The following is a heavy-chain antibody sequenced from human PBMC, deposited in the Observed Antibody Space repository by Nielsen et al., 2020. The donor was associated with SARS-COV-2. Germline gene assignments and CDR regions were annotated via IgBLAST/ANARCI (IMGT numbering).Heavy chain of an antibody. CDR2: ISSSSSTI. V-gene: IGHV3-48*01. J-gene: IGHJ3*02. CDR3: ARDLAETGDAFDI. Sequence: GGSLRLSCAASGFTFSSYSMNWVRQAPGKGLGWVSYISSSSSTIYYADSVKGRFTISRDNAKNSLYLQMNSLRAEDTAVYYCARDLAETGDAFDIWGQGTMVTVSS. D-gene: IGHD7-27*01. CDR1: GFTFSSYS.